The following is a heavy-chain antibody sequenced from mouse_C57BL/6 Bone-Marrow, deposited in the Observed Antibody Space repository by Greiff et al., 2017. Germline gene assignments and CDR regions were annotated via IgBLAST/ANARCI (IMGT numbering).Heavy chain of an antibody. CDR3: ARHERYYDYEGYFDY. Sequence: QVQLQQSGAELVKPGASVKLSCKASGYIFTEYTIHWVKQRSGQGLEWIGWFYPGSGSIKNNERFKDKATLTADKSSNTVYMELSRLTSGDSAVYFCARHERYYDYEGYFDYWGQGTTLTVSS. CDR1: GYIFTEYT. V-gene: IGHV1-62-2*01. CDR2: FYPGSGSI. J-gene: IGHJ2*01. D-gene: IGHD2-4*01.